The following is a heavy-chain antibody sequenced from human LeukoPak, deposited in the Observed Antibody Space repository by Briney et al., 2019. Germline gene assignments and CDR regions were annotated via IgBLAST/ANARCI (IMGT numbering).Heavy chain of an antibody. CDR2: VNESGGT. CDR1: IDSFSNH. Sequence: SETLSLTCAAYIDSFSNHWNWIRQTPAKGMEWIGEVNESGGTNINPSLRSRVILSVDTSKNQFSLKLISVTVADTAIYYCARGQGATVPQVGKNWFDPWGQGTRVTVS. CDR3: ARGQGATVPQVGKNWFDP. D-gene: IGHD1-26*01. J-gene: IGHJ5*02. V-gene: IGHV4-34*01.